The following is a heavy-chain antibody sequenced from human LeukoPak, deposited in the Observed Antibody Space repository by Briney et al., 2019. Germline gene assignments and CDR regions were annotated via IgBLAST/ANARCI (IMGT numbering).Heavy chain of an antibody. CDR2: IIPIFGTA. J-gene: IGHJ3*02. CDR1: GGTFSSYA. V-gene: IGHV1-69*13. D-gene: IGHD3-22*01. CDR3: ARDRAGYYYDSSGHLAYFDI. Sequence: ASVKVSCTASGGTFSSYAISWVRQAPGQGLEWMGGIIPIFGTANYAQKFQGRVTITADESTSTAYMELSSLRSEDTAVYYCARDRAGYYYDSSGHLAYFDIWGQGTMVTVSS.